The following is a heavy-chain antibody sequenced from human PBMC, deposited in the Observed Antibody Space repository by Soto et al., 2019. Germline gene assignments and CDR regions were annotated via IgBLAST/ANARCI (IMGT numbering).Heavy chain of an antibody. CDR2: IYYSGST. CDR3: ARDFGYYDSSGYYLGSYYGMDV. J-gene: IGHJ6*02. Sequence: QVQLQESSPGLVKPSETLSLTCTVSGGSVSSGSYYWSWIRQPPGKGLEWIGYIYYSGSTNYNPSLKSRVTISVDTSKNQFSLKLSSVTAADTAVYYCARDFGYYDSSGYYLGSYYGMDVWGQGTTVTVSS. V-gene: IGHV4-61*01. CDR1: GGSVSSGSYY. D-gene: IGHD3-22*01.